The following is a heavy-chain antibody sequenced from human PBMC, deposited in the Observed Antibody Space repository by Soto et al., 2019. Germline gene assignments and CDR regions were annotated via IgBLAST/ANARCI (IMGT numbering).Heavy chain of an antibody. D-gene: IGHD3-22*01. Sequence: QVQLVEYGGGVVQPGRSLRLSCAASGFTFSSYGMHWIRQAPGKGLEWVAVISYDGSNKYYADSVKGRFTISRDNSKNTLYLQMNSLRAEDTAVYYCARDGNYYDSSGPRFDYWGQGTLVTVSS. CDR2: ISYDGSNK. CDR3: ARDGNYYDSSGPRFDY. J-gene: IGHJ4*02. CDR1: GFTFSSYG. V-gene: IGHV3-30*03.